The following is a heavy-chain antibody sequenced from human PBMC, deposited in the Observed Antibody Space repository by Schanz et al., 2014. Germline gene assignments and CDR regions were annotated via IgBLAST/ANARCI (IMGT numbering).Heavy chain of an antibody. Sequence: QVQLVQSGSEVKKPGASVKVSCKASGYTFPSYGISWVRQAPGQGLEWMGWINVYNGDTKFAKTFQGRVTMTTDTSTSTAYMELRSLRSDDTAVYYCARDNLVSSSWYNYYGMDVWGQGTTVTVSS. CDR3: ARDNLVSSSWYNYYGMDV. CDR1: GYTFPSYG. V-gene: IGHV1-18*04. CDR2: INVYNGDT. J-gene: IGHJ6*02. D-gene: IGHD6-13*01.